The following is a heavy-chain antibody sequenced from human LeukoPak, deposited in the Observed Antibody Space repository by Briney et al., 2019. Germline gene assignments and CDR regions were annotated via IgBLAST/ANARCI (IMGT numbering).Heavy chain of an antibody. CDR2: IYSGGST. Sequence: GGSLRLSCAASGFTVSSNYMSWVRQAPGKGLEWVSIIYSGGSTFYADSVKGRFTISRDNSKNTLYLQMNSLRAEDTAVYYCTGSRGVISYFDYWGQGTLVTVSS. J-gene: IGHJ4*02. CDR1: GFTVSSNY. CDR3: TGSRGVISYFDY. V-gene: IGHV3-53*01. D-gene: IGHD3-10*01.